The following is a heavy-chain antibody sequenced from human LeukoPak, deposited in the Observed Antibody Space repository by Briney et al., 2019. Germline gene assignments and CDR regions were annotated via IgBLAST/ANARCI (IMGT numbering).Heavy chain of an antibody. CDR1: GFTFSSYS. CDR3: ARGVYFLT. Sequence: GGSLRLSCAASGFTFSSYSMNWVRQAPWKGLEWVSYISSSSSTIYYADSVKGRFTISRDNAKNSLYLQMNSLRAEDTAVYYCARGVYFLTWGQGTMVTVSS. D-gene: IGHD2/OR15-2a*01. CDR2: ISSSSSTI. J-gene: IGHJ3*01. V-gene: IGHV3-48*04.